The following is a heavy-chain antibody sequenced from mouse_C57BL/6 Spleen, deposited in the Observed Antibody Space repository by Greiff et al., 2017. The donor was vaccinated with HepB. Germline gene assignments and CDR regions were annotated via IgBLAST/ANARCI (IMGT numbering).Heavy chain of an antibody. J-gene: IGHJ4*01. CDR3: ARKNHYGSSRAMDY. D-gene: IGHD1-1*01. CDR2: IWTGGGT. V-gene: IGHV2-9-1*01. CDR1: GFSLTSYA. Sequence: VQLVESGPGLVAPSQCLSITCTASGFSLTSYAISWVRQPPGKGLEWLGVIWTGGGTNYNSALKSRLSISTDNSKSQVFLKMNSLQTDDTAGYYCARKNHYGSSRAMDYWGQGTSVTVSS.